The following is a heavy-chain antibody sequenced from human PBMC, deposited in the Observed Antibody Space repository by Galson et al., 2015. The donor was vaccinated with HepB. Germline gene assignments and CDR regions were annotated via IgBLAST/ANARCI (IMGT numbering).Heavy chain of an antibody. Sequence: SVKVSCKASGYTFTGYNMHWVRQAPGQGLEWMGWISPNSGGTDYAQKFQGRVTMTRDTSTSTAYMELSRLRSDDTAMYYCARVYCSTTNCYDWFDFWGQGTLVTVSS. D-gene: IGHD2-2*01. V-gene: IGHV1-2*02. CDR2: ISPNSGGT. CDR3: ARVYCSTTNCYDWFDF. J-gene: IGHJ4*02. CDR1: GYTFTGYN.